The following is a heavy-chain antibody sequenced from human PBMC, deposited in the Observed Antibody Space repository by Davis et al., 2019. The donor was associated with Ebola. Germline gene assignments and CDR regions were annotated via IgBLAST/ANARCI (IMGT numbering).Heavy chain of an antibody. D-gene: IGHD5-18*01. CDR3: TTVGGYIYGQRDY. V-gene: IGHV3-15*07. Sequence: GESLKISCAVSGFAFSNAWMNWVRQAPGKGLEWVGRIKRKADGGITDHAAPVKGRFTISREDSKNTLYLQMNSLKTEDTAVYYCTTVGGYIYGQRDYWGQGALVTVSS. J-gene: IGHJ4*02. CDR2: IKRKADGGIT. CDR1: GFAFSNAW.